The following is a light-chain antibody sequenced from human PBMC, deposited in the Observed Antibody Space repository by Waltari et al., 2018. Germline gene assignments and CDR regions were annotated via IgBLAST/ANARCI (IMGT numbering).Light chain of an antibody. J-gene: IGLJ3*02. CDR2: DVR. V-gene: IGLV2-14*03. CDR1: PTDMKTYNL. Sequence: QSVVTQPDFVSGSPGQSITISCTVPPTDMKTYNLVSWYQKYQGKAPRLIIYDVRARPSGMSIRFSGSKSCNPASLTISVLQAEDEADYYCSSFASTTTVFGGVTKVTVL. CDR3: SSFASTTTV.